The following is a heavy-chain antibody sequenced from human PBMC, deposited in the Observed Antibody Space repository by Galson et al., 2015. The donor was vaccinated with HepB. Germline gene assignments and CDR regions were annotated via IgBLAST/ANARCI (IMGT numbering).Heavy chain of an antibody. CDR2: ISSSGSTI. Sequence: SLRLSCAASGFTFSSYEMNWVRQAPGKGLEWVSYISSSGSTIYYADSVKGRFTISRDNAKNSLYLQMNSLRAEDTAVYYCAREGRDGPYFDYWGQGTLVTVSS. CDR1: GFTFSSYE. V-gene: IGHV3-48*03. CDR3: AREGRDGPYFDY. J-gene: IGHJ4*02.